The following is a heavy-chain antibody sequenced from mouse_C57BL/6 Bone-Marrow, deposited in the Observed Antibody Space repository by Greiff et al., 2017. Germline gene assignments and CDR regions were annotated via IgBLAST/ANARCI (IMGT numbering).Heavy chain of an antibody. CDR2: IYPGDGDT. CDR1: GYAFSSYW. J-gene: IGHJ3*01. D-gene: IGHD2-2*01. V-gene: IGHV1-80*01. Sequence: QVQLQQSGAELVKPGASVKISCKASGYAFSSYWMNWVKQRPGKGLEWIGQIYPGDGDTNYNGKFKGKATLTADKSSSTAYMQLSSLTSEDSAVYYCARSGGYDKMAWFAYWGQGTRVTVSA. CDR3: ARSGGYDKMAWFAY.